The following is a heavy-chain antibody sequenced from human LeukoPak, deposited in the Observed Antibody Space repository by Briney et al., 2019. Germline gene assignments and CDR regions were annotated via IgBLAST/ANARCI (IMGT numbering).Heavy chain of an antibody. CDR1: GFTFNTHT. CDR3: VRIPNTAGFPIWLDP. Sequence: PGGSLRLSCAASGFTFNTHTMNWVRQAPGKGLEWVSSINSSSSSIYYADSVKGRFTVSRDNARNSLYLQINSLRAEDTAVYYCVRIPNTAGFPIWLDPWGRGTLVTVSS. J-gene: IGHJ5*02. D-gene: IGHD2-8*02. CDR2: INSSSSSI. V-gene: IGHV3-21*01.